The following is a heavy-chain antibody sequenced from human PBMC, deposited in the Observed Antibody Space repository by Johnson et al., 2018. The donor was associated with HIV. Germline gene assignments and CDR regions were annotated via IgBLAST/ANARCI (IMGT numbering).Heavy chain of an antibody. CDR3: AKNSAAFDI. CDR2: ISYDGSNK. Sequence: QVQLVESGGGLVQPGGSLRLSCAASRFTFDDYGMSWVRQVPGKGLEWVAVISYDGSNKYYADSVKGRFTISRDNSKNTLYLQMNSLRAEDTAVYYCAKNSAAFDIWGQGTMVTVSS. CDR1: RFTFDDYG. V-gene: IGHV3-30*18. J-gene: IGHJ3*02. D-gene: IGHD3-10*01.